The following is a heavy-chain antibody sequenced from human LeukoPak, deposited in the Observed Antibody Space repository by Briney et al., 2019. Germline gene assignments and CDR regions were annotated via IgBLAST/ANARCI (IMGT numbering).Heavy chain of an antibody. CDR2: ISSNGGST. J-gene: IGHJ6*03. D-gene: IGHD3-3*01. CDR1: GFTFSSYA. CDR3: ARVPKTYYDFWSGYYNGDYYYMDV. V-gene: IGHV3-64*01. Sequence: GGSLRLSCAASGFTFSSYAMHWVRQAPGKGLEYVSAISSNGGSTYYANSVKGRFTISRDNSKNTLYLQMGSLRAEDMAVYYCARVPKTYYDFWSGYYNGDYYYMDVWGKGTTVTVSS.